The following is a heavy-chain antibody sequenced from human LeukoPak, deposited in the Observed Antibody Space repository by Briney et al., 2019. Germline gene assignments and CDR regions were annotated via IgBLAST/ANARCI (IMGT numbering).Heavy chain of an antibody. D-gene: IGHD1-26*01. V-gene: IGHV3-53*01. CDR3: ARDLRDSRGSYGSDY. CDR2: IYSGGST. CDR1: GFTVSTNC. Sequence: GGSLRLSCAASGFTVSTNCMSWVRQAPGKGLEWVSVIYSGGSTHYADSAKGRFTISRDNSKNTLYLQMNNLRPEDTAVYFCARDLRDSRGSYGSDYWGQGTLVTVSS. J-gene: IGHJ4*02.